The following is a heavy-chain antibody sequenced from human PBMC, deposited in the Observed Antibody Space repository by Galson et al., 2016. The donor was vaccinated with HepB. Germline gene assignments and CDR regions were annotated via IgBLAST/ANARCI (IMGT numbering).Heavy chain of an antibody. J-gene: IGHJ3*02. Sequence: CAISGDSVSSNSAAWNWIRQSPSRGLEWLGRTYYRSKWYNDYAVSVKSRISIKPDTSKNQFSLHLNSVTPEDTAVYYCARAPFRGDSYRDAFDIWGQGTMVTVSP. V-gene: IGHV6-1*01. CDR2: TYYRSKWYN. CDR3: ARAPFRGDSYRDAFDI. CDR1: GDSVSSNSAA. D-gene: IGHD3-10*01.